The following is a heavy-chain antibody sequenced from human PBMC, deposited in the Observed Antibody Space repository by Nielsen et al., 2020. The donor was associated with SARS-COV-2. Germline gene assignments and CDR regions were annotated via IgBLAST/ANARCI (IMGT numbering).Heavy chain of an antibody. Sequence: GESLKISCAASGFTFSSYGMHWVRQAPGKGLEWVAVIWYDGSNKYYADSVKGRFTISRDNSKNSLYLQMNSLRAEDTAVYYCARAEGSLYYDFWSGYYGYYYGMDVWGQGTTVTVSS. CDR3: ARAEGSLYYDFWSGYYGYYYGMDV. CDR1: GFTFSSYG. D-gene: IGHD3-3*01. J-gene: IGHJ6*02. V-gene: IGHV3-33*01. CDR2: IWYDGSNK.